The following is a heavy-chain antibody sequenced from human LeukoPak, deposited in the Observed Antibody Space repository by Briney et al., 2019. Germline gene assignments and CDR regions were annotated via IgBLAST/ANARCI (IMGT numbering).Heavy chain of an antibody. V-gene: IGHV3-9*01. Sequence: PGRSLRLSCAASGFTFSSYAMHWVRQAPGKGLEWVSGISWNSGSIGYADSVKGRFTISRDNAKNSLYLQMNSLRAEDTALYYCAKDIGPIVGARYYFDYWGQGTLVTVSS. D-gene: IGHD1-26*01. CDR2: ISWNSGSI. J-gene: IGHJ4*02. CDR3: AKDIGPIVGARYYFDY. CDR1: GFTFSSYA.